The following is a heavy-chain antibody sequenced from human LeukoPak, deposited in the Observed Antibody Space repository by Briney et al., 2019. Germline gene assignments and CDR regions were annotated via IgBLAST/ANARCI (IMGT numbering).Heavy chain of an antibody. J-gene: IGHJ4*02. V-gene: IGHV4-39*01. D-gene: IGHD3-22*01. CDR3: ARGSQSFYYDSSGYPFDS. Sequence: SETLSLTCTVSGGAITGSSYYWGWIRQSPGKGLEWIGSLYYTGSIYYNPSLKSRVSMSADTSKNQFSLRLNSLTAADRAVYYCARGSQSFYYDSSGYPFDSWGQGTLVTVSS. CDR2: LYYTGSI. CDR1: GGAITGSSYY.